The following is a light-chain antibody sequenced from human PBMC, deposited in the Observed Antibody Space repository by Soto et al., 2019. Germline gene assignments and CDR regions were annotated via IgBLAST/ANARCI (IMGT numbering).Light chain of an antibody. V-gene: IGLV2-18*02. Sequence: QSVLTQPASVSGSPGQSITISCTGTSSDVGRFNHVSWYQQPPGTVRKLIIFEVSYRPSGVPDRFSGSKSGSTASLTISGLQAEDEADYYCSSYTTNNTLVVFGAGTKLTVL. CDR2: EVS. J-gene: IGLJ3*02. CDR3: SSYTTNNTLVV. CDR1: SSDVGRFNH.